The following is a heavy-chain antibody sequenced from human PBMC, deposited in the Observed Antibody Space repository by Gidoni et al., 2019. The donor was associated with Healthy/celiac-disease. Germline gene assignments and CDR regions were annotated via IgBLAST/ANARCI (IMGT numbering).Heavy chain of an antibody. Sequence: EVQLVESGGGLVQPGGSLSLSCSASGFTFSSYAMHWVRQAPGKGLEYVSAISSNGGITYYADSVKGRFTISRDNSKNTLYLQMSSLRAEDTAVYYCVKGLRYFDWLLDLHYYYGMDVWGQGTTVTVSS. CDR3: VKGLRYFDWLLDLHYYYGMDV. D-gene: IGHD3-9*01. CDR1: GFTFSSYA. V-gene: IGHV3-64D*06. J-gene: IGHJ6*02. CDR2: ISSNGGIT.